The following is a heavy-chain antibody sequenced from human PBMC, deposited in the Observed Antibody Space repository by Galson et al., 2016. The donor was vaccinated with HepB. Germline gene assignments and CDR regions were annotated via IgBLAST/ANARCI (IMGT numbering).Heavy chain of an antibody. Sequence: SLRLSCAASGFIFEDYAMHWVRQVSGKGLEWVSGVRGDSSSGAYADSVRGRFPVSSDNAKTSLYLPINSLRIEDSALYYCARIVDYHGKGAYFDLWGQGIPVIVSS. V-gene: IGHV3-9*01. J-gene: IGHJ4*02. CDR3: ARIVDYHGKGAYFDL. D-gene: IGHD2/OR15-2a*01. CDR2: VRGDSSSG. CDR1: GFIFEDYA.